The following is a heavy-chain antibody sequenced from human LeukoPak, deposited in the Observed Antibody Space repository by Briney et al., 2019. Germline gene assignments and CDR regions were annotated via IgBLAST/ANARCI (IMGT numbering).Heavy chain of an antibody. D-gene: IGHD2-2*01. Sequence: ASVKVSCKASGYTFTGYYMHWVRQAPGQGLEWMGWINPNSGGTNYAQKFQGRVTMTRDTSISTAYMELSRLRSDDTAVYYCARVYCSSTSCPWGFAPWGQGTLVTVSS. CDR2: INPNSGGT. J-gene: IGHJ5*02. V-gene: IGHV1-2*02. CDR3: ARVYCSSTSCPWGFAP. CDR1: GYTFTGYY.